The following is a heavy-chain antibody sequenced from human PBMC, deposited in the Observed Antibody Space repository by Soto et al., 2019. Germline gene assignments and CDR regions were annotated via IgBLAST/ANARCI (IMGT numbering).Heavy chain of an antibody. CDR2: IGGPGFDT. J-gene: IGHJ4*02. CDR3: ASHDDRSGYFTDFDY. V-gene: IGHV3-23*01. D-gene: IGHD3-22*01. Sequence: VQLLQSWGGLAQPGGSLRLSCAASGFTFNTYPMIWVLQAPGQGLEWVSAIGGPGFDTYSADSVKGRFTIYRDNSKNKLFLQTSSLRVEDTAVYYCASHDDRSGYFTDFDYWGQGALVTVSS. CDR1: GFTFNTYP.